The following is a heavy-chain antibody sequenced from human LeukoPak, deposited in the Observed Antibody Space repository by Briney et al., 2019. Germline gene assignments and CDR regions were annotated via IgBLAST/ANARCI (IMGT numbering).Heavy chain of an antibody. V-gene: IGHV3-30-3*01. CDR1: GFTFSSYA. CDR2: ITYDGSNQ. CDR3: ARESGRGGYDIGL. Sequence: GGSLRLSCAASGFTFSSYAMHWVRQAPGKGLEWVAVITYDGSNQYYAGSVKGRFTISRDNSKSTLFLQMNSLRVEDTAAYFCARESGRGGYDIGLWGQGTLVTVSS. D-gene: IGHD3-9*01. J-gene: IGHJ5*02.